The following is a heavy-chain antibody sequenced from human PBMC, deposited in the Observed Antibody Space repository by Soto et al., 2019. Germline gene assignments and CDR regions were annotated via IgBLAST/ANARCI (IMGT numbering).Heavy chain of an antibody. Sequence: ASVKVSCKASGGTFRAYAISWVRQAPGQGLEWMGGIIPLFGTTNYAQRFQGRVTITADDSTRTASMELSSLRSEDTAVYYCATNNRASYNFDYCGQGTPVTVSS. CDR1: GGTFRAYA. CDR2: IIPLFGTT. CDR3: ATNNRASYNFDY. V-gene: IGHV1-69*13. J-gene: IGHJ4*02. D-gene: IGHD3-16*01.